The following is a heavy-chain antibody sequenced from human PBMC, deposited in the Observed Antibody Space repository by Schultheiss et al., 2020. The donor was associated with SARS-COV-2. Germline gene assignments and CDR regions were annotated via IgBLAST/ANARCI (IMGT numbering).Heavy chain of an antibody. V-gene: IGHV4-34*01. CDR1: GGSFSGYY. J-gene: IGHJ4*02. Sequence: SETLSLTCAVYGGSFSGYYWSWIRQPPGKGLEWIGYIYYSGSTNYNPSLKSRVTISVDTSKNQFSLKLSSVTAADTAVYYCARDRSGSSLFDSWGQGTLVTVSS. CDR2: IYYSGST. D-gene: IGHD1-26*01. CDR3: ARDRSGSSLFDS.